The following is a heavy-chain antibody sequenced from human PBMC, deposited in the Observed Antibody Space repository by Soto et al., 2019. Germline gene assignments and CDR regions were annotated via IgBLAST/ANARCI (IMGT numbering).Heavy chain of an antibody. CDR1: GGTISGYH. D-gene: IGHD3-3*01. J-gene: IGHJ5*02. CDR3: ARGQRFSDWFDP. Sequence: LSLTCSVSGGTISGYHWTWIRQPAGKGLEWIGRIYSSGNTKYNPSLQSRVTMSLDTSNNQFSLRLTSVTAADTAVYYCARGQRFSDWFDPWGQGTLVTVSS. CDR2: IYSSGNT. V-gene: IGHV4-4*07.